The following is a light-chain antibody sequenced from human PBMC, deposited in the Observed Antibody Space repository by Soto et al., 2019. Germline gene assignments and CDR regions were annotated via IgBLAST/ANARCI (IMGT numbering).Light chain of an antibody. CDR3: AAWDDSLSGHWV. J-gene: IGLJ3*02. V-gene: IGLV1-47*02. Sequence: QPVLTQPPSASGTLGQRVTISCSGSSSNIGSNYVYWYQQLPGTAPKLLIYSNNQRPSGVPDRFSGSKSGPSASLAISGLRSEDEADYYCAAWDDSLSGHWVFGGGTKLTVL. CDR1: SSNIGSNY. CDR2: SNN.